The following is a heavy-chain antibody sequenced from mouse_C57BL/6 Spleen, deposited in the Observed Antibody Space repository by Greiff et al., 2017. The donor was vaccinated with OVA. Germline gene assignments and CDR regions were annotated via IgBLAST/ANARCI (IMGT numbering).Heavy chain of an antibody. CDR2: INPGSGGT. J-gene: IGHJ4*01. CDR1: GYAFTNYL. D-gene: IGHD1-1*01. V-gene: IGHV1-54*01. CDR3: ARGGTTVVATRAMDY. Sequence: VQLQQSGAELVRPGTSVKVSCKASGYAFTNYLIEWVKQRPGQGLEWIGVINPGSGGTNYNEKFKGKATLTADKSSSTAYMQLSSLTSEDSAVYFCARGGTTVVATRAMDYWGQGTSVTVSS.